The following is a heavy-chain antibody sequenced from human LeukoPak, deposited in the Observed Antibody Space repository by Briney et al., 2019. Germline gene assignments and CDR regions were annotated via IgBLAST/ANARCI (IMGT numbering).Heavy chain of an antibody. Sequence: SETLSLTCTVSGDSISSYYWNWIRQPPGKGLEWIGYIYYSGSTDQNPSLKSRVTISVDTSKNQFSLRLSSVTAADTAVYYCARSVKPGWFDPWGQGTLVTVSS. CDR1: GDSISSYY. V-gene: IGHV4-59*12. J-gene: IGHJ5*02. CDR2: IYYSGST. CDR3: ARSVKPGWFDP.